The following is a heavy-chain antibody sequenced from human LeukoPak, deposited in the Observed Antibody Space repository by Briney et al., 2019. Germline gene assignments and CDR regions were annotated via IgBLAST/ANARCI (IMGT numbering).Heavy chain of an antibody. CDR2: IYYSGST. V-gene: IGHV4-59*12. Sequence: SETLSLTCTVSGGSISSYYWSWIRQPPGKGLEWIGYIYYSGSTNYNPSLKSRVTMSVDTSKNQFSLKLSSVTAADTAVYYCARDSSMVRGVIIDYWGQGTLVTVSS. J-gene: IGHJ4*02. D-gene: IGHD3-10*01. CDR3: ARDSSMVRGVIIDY. CDR1: GGSISSYY.